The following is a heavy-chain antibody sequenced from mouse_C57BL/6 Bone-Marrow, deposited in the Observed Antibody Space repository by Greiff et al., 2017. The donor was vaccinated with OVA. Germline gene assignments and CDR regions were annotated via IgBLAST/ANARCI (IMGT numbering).Heavy chain of an antibody. J-gene: IGHJ2*01. CDR1: GYTFTSYG. Sequence: QVQLQQSGAELARPGASVKLSCKASGYTFTSYGISWVKQRTGQGLEWIGEIYPRSGNTYYNEKFKGKATLTADKSSSTAYMELRSLTSEDSAVYFCARRRIYYGNYVYFDYWGQGTTLTVYS. CDR2: IYPRSGNT. D-gene: IGHD2-1*01. V-gene: IGHV1-81*01. CDR3: ARRRIYYGNYVYFDY.